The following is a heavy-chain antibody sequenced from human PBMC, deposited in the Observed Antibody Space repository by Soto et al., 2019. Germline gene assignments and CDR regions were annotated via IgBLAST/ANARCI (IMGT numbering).Heavy chain of an antibody. CDR1: GGSLGSYY. Sequence: SPTLSLTCTVSGGSLGSYYWRWIRQPPGKGLEWIGYVFSTWRANYKASLRSRVSISLDTSNYQFSLKLSSVTAADTADYYCARAGDGRMTTNAYFYTGMDDWGRGTKVT. V-gene: IGHV4-59*03. J-gene: IGHJ6*02. CDR3: ARAGDGRMTTNAYFYTGMDD. D-gene: IGHD4-4*01. CDR2: VFSTWRA.